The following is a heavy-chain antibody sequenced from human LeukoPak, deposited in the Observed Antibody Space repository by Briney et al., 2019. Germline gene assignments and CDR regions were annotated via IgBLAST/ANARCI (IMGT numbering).Heavy chain of an antibody. D-gene: IGHD6-13*01. V-gene: IGHV3-33*01. CDR3: ARSQALEQQLVLYY. Sequence: PGGSLRLSCAASGFTFSSYGMHWVRQAPGKGLEWVAVIWYDGSNKYYADSVKGRFTISRDNSKNTLYLQMNSLRAEDTAVYYCARSQALEQQLVLYYRGQGTLVTVSS. CDR2: IWYDGSNK. J-gene: IGHJ4*02. CDR1: GFTFSSYG.